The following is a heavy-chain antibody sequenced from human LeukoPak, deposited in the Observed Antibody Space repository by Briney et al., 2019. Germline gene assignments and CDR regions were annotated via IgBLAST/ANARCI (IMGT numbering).Heavy chain of an antibody. Sequence: PSKTLSLTCTVSGGSISSYYWSWIRQPPGKGLEWIGYIYYSGSTNYNPSLKSRVTISVDTSKNQFSLKLSSVTAADTAVYYCARSVGSGWYVYFDYWGQGTLVTVSS. J-gene: IGHJ4*02. CDR1: GGSISSYY. CDR3: ARSVGSGWYVYFDY. D-gene: IGHD6-19*01. CDR2: IYYSGST. V-gene: IGHV4-59*01.